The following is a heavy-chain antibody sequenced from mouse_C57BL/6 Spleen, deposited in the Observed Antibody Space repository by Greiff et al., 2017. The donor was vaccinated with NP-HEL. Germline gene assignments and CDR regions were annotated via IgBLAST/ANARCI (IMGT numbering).Heavy chain of an antibody. J-gene: IGHJ3*01. CDR2: ISSGNSTI. V-gene: IGHV5-17*01. D-gene: IGHD1-1*01. Sequence: EVKVVESGGGLVKPGGSLKLSCAASGFTFSDYGMHWVRQAPEKGLEWVAYISSGNSTIYYADTVKGRFTISRDNAKNTLFLQMTSLRSEDTAMYYCARPLLRCHAWFAYWGQGTLVTVSA. CDR1: GFTFSDYG. CDR3: ARPLLRCHAWFAY.